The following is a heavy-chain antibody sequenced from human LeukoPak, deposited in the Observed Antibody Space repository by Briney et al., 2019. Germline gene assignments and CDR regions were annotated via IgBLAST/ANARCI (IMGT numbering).Heavy chain of an antibody. CDR3: ACYYNSGGFYAY. CDR2: ISYSGIT. Sequence: PSETLSLTCTVSSGSISSSTYYWGWIRQPPGKGLEWIGSISYSGITYYNPSLKSRVTISVDTSNNQFSLKLSSVTAADTAMYYCACYYNSGGFYAYWGQGTLVTVSS. D-gene: IGHD3-22*01. J-gene: IGHJ4*02. V-gene: IGHV4-39*07. CDR1: SGSISSSTYY.